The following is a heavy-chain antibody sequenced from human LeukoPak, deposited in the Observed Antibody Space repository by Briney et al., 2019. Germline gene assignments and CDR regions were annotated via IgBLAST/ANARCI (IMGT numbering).Heavy chain of an antibody. Sequence: PSETLSLTCAVYGGSFSGYYWSWIRQPPGKGLEWIGTIYYSGSTYYNPSLKSRVTISVDSSKNQFSLRLSSVTAADTAVYYCARESLTWLQSRTSWFDPWGQGTLVTVSS. CDR3: ARESLTWLQSRTSWFDP. CDR1: GGSFSGYY. J-gene: IGHJ5*02. V-gene: IGHV4-34*01. D-gene: IGHD5-24*01. CDR2: IYYSGST.